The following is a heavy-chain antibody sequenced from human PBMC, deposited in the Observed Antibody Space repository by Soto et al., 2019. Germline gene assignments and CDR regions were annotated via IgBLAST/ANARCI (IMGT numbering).Heavy chain of an antibody. CDR1: GFTFNTYA. V-gene: IGHV3-30-3*01. CDR2: LSYDRSTK. D-gene: IGHD4-17*01. J-gene: IGHJ4*02. CDR3: ARGSMTTVTSIDH. Sequence: QVKLVESGGGVVQSGRSLRLSCAASGFTFNTYAMHWVRQAPGKGLAWVAFLSYDRSTKYYADSVKGRFSISRDNSKNTLYLQMDSLRAEETGGYYCARGSMTTVTSIDHWGQGTLVTVS.